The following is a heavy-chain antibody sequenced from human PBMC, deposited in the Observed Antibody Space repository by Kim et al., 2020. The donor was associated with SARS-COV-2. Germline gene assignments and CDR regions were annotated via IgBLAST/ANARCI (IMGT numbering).Heavy chain of an antibody. CDR1: GFTFSSYS. D-gene: IGHD1-20*01. Sequence: GGSLRLSCAASGFTFSSYSMNWVRQAPGKGLEWVSYISSSSSTIYYADSVKGRFTISRDNAKNSLYLQMNSLRDEDTAVYYCARELDYKDNWNQKRVDYYYGMDVWGQGTTVTVSS. CDR2: ISSSSSTI. CDR3: ARELDYKDNWNQKRVDYYYGMDV. J-gene: IGHJ6*02. V-gene: IGHV3-48*02.